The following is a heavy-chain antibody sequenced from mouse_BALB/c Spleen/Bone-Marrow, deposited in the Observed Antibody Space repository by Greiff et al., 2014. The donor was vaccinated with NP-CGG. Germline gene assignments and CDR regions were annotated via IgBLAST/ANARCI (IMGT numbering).Heavy chain of an antibody. D-gene: IGHD1-1*01. J-gene: IGHJ2*01. CDR3: ARRGGSRGYYFDY. V-gene: IGHV5-12-2*01. Sequence: ESGGGLVQPGGSLKLSCAASGFTFSSYTMSWVRQTPEKRLEWVAYISNGGGSTYYPDTVKGRFTISRDNAKNTLYLQMSILKSEDTAMYYCARRGGSRGYYFDYWGQGTTLTVSS. CDR2: ISNGGGST. CDR1: GFTFSSYT.